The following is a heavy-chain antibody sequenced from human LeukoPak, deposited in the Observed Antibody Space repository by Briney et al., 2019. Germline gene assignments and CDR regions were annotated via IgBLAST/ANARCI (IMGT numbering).Heavy chain of an antibody. V-gene: IGHV1-24*01. Sequence: SVKVSCKVSGYTLTELSMHWVRQAPGKGLEWMGGFDPEDGETIYAQKFQGRVTMTEDTSTDTAYMELSSLRSEDTAVYYCATDLRGYYDSSYDAFDIWGQGTMVTVSS. CDR1: GYTLTELS. CDR3: ATDLRGYYDSSYDAFDI. CDR2: FDPEDGET. D-gene: IGHD3-22*01. J-gene: IGHJ3*02.